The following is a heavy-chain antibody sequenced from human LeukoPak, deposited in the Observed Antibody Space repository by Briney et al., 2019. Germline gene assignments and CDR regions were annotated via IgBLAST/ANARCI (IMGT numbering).Heavy chain of an antibody. CDR1: GFTVSSSY. Sequence: GALRLSCAASGFTVSSSYMSWVRQAPGKGLEWVSVIYSGGDTYYADSVKGRFTISRDNSKNSLYLQMNTSRAEDTAIYYCATDSPDYGGKGFDYWGQGTLVTVSS. V-gene: IGHV3-53*01. CDR3: ATDSPDYGGKGFDY. J-gene: IGHJ4*02. D-gene: IGHD4-23*01. CDR2: IYSGGDT.